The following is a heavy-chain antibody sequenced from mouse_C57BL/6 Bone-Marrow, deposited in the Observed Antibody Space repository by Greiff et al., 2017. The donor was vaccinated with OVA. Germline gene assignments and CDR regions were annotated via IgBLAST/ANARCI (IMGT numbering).Heavy chain of an antibody. D-gene: IGHD6-1*01. Sequence: VQLQQPGTELVKPGASVKLSCKASGYTFTSYWMHWVKQRPGQGLEWIGNINPSNGGTNYNEKFKSKATLTVDKSSSTAYMQLGSLTAKDSAVYYCARSDVQPAWFAYWGQGTLVTVSA. CDR1: GYTFTSYW. V-gene: IGHV1-53*01. CDR2: INPSNGGT. CDR3: ARSDVQPAWFAY. J-gene: IGHJ3*01.